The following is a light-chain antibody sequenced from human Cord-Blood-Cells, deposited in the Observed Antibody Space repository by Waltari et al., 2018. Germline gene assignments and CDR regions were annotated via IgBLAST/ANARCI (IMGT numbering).Light chain of an antibody. V-gene: IGLV3-1*01. CDR1: KLGGKQ. Sequence: SYALAPPPSVPLSPGQPASIPCSGDKLGGKQARWYQQKPGQSPVLGIYQDSKRPSGIPERFSGSNSGNTATLTISGTQAMDEADYYCQAWDSSTVVFGGGTKLTVL. CDR2: QDS. J-gene: IGLJ2*01. CDR3: QAWDSSTVV.